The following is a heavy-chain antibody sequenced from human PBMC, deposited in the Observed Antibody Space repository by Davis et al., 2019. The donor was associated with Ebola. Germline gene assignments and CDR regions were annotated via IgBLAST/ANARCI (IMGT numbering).Heavy chain of an antibody. CDR1: GFTFSSNS. CDR2: ISSSSNYI. Sequence: GESLKISCAASGFTFSSNSMNWVRQAPGKGLEWVSFISSSSNYIYYADSVKGRFTVSRDNAKNSLYLQMNSLRAEDTAVYYCARAGLDEQLVQDYYGMDVWGQGTTVTVSS. CDR3: ARAGLDEQLVQDYYGMDV. D-gene: IGHD6-6*01. V-gene: IGHV3-21*01. J-gene: IGHJ6*02.